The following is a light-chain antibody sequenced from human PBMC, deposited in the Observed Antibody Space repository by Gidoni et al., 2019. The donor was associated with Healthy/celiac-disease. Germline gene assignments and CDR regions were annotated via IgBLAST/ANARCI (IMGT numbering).Light chain of an antibody. CDR3: QQRSNSPLT. CDR1: QSVSSY. V-gene: IGKV3-11*01. J-gene: IGKJ4*01. CDR2: DAS. Sequence: IVLTQSPAPLSLSPGERATLSCRASQSVSSYLAWYQQKPGQAPRLLIYDASSRATGIPARFSGSGSGTDFTLTISSLEPEDFAVYYCQQRSNSPLTFXGXTKLEIK.